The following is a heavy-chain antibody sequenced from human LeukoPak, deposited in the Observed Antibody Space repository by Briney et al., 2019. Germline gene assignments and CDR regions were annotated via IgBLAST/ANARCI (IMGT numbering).Heavy chain of an antibody. CDR3: ARGPSDGYTVN. V-gene: IGHV1-46*01. D-gene: IGHD5-24*01. J-gene: IGHJ4*02. CDR1: GYTFTSNY. Sequence: ASVKVSCKASGYTFTSNYIHWVRQAPGQGLEWMGIINPNGGSTRYAQKFQGRVTTTRETSTSTVYMELSSLRSDDTAVYYCARGPSDGYTVNWGQGTLVTVSS. CDR2: INPNGGST.